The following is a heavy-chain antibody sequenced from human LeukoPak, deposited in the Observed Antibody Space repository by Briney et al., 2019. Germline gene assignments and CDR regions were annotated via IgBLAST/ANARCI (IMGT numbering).Heavy chain of an antibody. CDR3: AANSGYDYHPFDY. D-gene: IGHD5-12*01. J-gene: IGHJ4*02. CDR1: GFTFSSYA. Sequence: GSLRLSCAASGFTFSSYAMSWVRQAPGKGLEWIGEINHSGSTNYNPSLKSRVTISVDTSKNQFSLKLSPVTAADTAVYYCAANSGYDYHPFDYWGQGTLVTVSS. V-gene: IGHV4-34*08. CDR2: INHSGST.